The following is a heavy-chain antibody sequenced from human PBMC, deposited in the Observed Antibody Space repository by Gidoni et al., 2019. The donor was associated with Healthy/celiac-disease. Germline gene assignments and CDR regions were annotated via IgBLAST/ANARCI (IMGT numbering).Heavy chain of an antibody. CDR2: INHSGST. CDR3: ARSITMVRGAADY. Sequence: VQLQRWGAGLLNPSETLSLTCAAYAGSFSGYYWSWIRQRPGKGLGWIGEINHSGSTTYNPSLKSRVTISVDTSKTQFSLKLSSVTAADTAVYYCARSITMVRGAADYWGQGTLVTVSS. D-gene: IGHD3-10*01. J-gene: IGHJ4*02. CDR1: AGSFSGYY. V-gene: IGHV4-34*01.